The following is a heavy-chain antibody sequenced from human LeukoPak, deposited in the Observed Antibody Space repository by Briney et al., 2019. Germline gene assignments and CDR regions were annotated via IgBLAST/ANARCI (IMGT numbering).Heavy chain of an antibody. CDR3: ARGRPIAARPKVWFDP. CDR2: MNPNSGNT. V-gene: IGHV1-8*01. D-gene: IGHD6-6*01. CDR1: GYTFTSYD. Sequence: GASVKVPCKASGYTFTSYDINWVRQATGQGLEWMGWMNPNSGNTGYAQKFQGRVTMTRNTSISTAYMELSSLRSEDTAVYYCARGRPIAARPKVWFDPWGQGTLVTVSS. J-gene: IGHJ5*02.